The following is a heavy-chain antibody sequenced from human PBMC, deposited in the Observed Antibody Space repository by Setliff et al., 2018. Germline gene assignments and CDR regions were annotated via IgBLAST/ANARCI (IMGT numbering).Heavy chain of an antibody. CDR2: IYTSWST. V-gene: IGHV4-61*09. J-gene: IGHJ4*02. CDR1: DDSISSRRYY. CDR3: ARTGTYRYFDY. Sequence: KASETLSLTCTVSDDSISSRRYYWGWFRQPAGKELEWIGQIYTSWSTNYNPSLKSRVTISLDTSKNQFSLSLTSVTAADTAVYYCARTGTYRYFDYWGQGALVTVSS. D-gene: IGHD1-26*01.